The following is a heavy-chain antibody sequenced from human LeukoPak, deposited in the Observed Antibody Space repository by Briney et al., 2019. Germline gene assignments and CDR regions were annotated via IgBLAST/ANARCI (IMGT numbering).Heavy chain of an antibody. D-gene: IGHD1-26*01. J-gene: IGHJ5*02. CDR3: ARGSSNSGSYYNWFDP. CDR1: GFTFSSYS. V-gene: IGHV3-21*01. CDR2: ISSSSSYI. Sequence: WGSLRLSCAASGFTFSSYSMNWVRQAPGKGLEWVSSISSSSSYIYYADSVKGRFTISRDNAKNSLYVQMNSLRPEDTAVYYCARGSSNSGSYYNWFDPWGQGTLVTVSS.